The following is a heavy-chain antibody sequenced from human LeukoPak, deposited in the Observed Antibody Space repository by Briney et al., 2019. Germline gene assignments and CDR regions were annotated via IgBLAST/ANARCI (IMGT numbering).Heavy chain of an antibody. CDR3: AKAFPGYYYMDV. CDR2: IWYGGTNK. CDR1: GFTFSSYG. J-gene: IGHJ6*03. Sequence: PGRSLRLSCAASGFTFSSYGMHWVRQAPGKGLEWVAVIWYGGTNKYYADSVKGRFTISRDDSKNTLYLQMNSLRAEDTAVYYCAKAFPGYYYMDVWGKGTTVTVSS. D-gene: IGHD2/OR15-2a*01. V-gene: IGHV3-30*18.